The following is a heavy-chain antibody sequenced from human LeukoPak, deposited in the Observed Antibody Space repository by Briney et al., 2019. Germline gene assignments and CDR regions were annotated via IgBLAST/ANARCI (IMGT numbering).Heavy chain of an antibody. CDR1: GFTFSSYW. V-gene: IGHV3-7*01. D-gene: IGHD6-19*01. Sequence: GGSLRLPCAASGFTFSSYWMSWVRQAPGKGLEWVANIKQDGSEKYYVDSVKGRFTISRDNAKDSLFLQMNSLRAEDTAVYYCARDPPVAGYGMDVWGQGTTVTVSS. CDR2: IKQDGSEK. CDR3: ARDPPVAGYGMDV. J-gene: IGHJ6*02.